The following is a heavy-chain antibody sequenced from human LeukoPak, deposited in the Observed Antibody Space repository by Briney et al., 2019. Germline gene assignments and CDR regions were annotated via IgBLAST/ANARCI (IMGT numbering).Heavy chain of an antibody. CDR3: ARSIVVVPAAMQGYYYYYIDV. CDR1: GGSISSYY. D-gene: IGHD2-2*01. Sequence: SETLSLTCTVSGGSISSYYWSWIRQPPGKGLEWIGYIYYSGSTNYNPSLKSRVTISVDTSKNQFSLKLSSVTAADTAVYYCARSIVVVPAAMQGYYYYYIDVWGKETTVTVSS. J-gene: IGHJ6*03. V-gene: IGHV4-59*08. CDR2: IYYSGST.